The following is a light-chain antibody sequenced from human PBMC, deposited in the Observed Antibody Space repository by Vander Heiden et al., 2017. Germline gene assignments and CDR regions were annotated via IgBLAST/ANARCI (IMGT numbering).Light chain of an antibody. CDR2: AAS. J-gene: IGKJ1*01. CDR1: QSISSY. CDR3: QQSYNTPWA. V-gene: IGKV1-39*01. Sequence: DIQMTQSPSSLSASVGDRVTITCRASQSISSYLNWYQQKPGKAPKLLIYAASSLQSGVPSRVSGSGSGTDFILNISSLQPEDFATYYCQQSYNTPWAFGQGTKVEIK.